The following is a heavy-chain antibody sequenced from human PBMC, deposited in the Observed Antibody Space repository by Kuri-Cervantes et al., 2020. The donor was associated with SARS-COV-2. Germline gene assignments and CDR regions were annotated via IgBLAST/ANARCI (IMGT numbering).Heavy chain of an antibody. CDR1: GFTFSSYG. V-gene: IGHV3-33*08. Sequence: GGSLRLSCAASGFTFSSYGMHWVRQAPGKGLEWVAVIWYDGSNKYYADSVKGRFTISRDNSKNTLYLQMNSLRAEDTAVYYCARDPYYYDSSGYYYYYGMDVWGQGTTVTVSS. CDR3: ARDPYYYDSSGYYYYYGMDV. D-gene: IGHD3-22*01. CDR2: IWYDGSNK. J-gene: IGHJ6*02.